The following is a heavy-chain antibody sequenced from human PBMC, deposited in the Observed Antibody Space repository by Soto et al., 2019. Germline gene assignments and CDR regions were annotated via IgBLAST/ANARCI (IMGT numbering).Heavy chain of an antibody. J-gene: IGHJ4*02. D-gene: IGHD3-10*01. CDR3: AGRRDGSGSLDY. CDR2: IYHSGTT. V-gene: IGHV4-4*02. Sequence: SETLSLTCAVSGGSISSSNLWSWVRQPPGKGLEWIGEIYHSGTTNYIPSLKSRVTISVDKSKNQFSLRFNSVTAADTAVYYCAGRRDGSGSLDYWGQGTLVNVSS. CDR1: GGSISSSNL.